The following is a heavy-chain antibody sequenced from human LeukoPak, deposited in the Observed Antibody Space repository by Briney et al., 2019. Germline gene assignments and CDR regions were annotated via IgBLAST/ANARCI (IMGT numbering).Heavy chain of an antibody. J-gene: IGHJ5*01. CDR2: IYYSGST. Sequence: SETLSLTCTVSGGSISTYSWSWIRQPPGKGLEWIGYIYYSGSTNYNPSLKSRVTMSVDTSKNQFSLKLSSVTAADTAVYYCARGNYYHSSGYLNWFDSWGQGTLVTVSS. V-gene: IGHV4-59*12. D-gene: IGHD3-22*01. CDR3: ARGNYYHSSGYLNWFDS. CDR1: GGSISTYS.